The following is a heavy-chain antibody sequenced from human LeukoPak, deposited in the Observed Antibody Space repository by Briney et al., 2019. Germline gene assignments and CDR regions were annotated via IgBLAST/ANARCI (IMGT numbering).Heavy chain of an antibody. CDR3: ARVGYCSRGVCYNYDY. V-gene: IGHV1-2*02. D-gene: IGHD2-8*01. J-gene: IGHJ4*02. CDR2: INPNTGGT. CDR1: GYSSAGKD. Sequence: ASVRVSWKGAGYSSAGKDMHWGREARRQGTEWWGWINPNTGGTNYAQKFKGRVLMTRDTSISTAYLELSSLRSDDTAVYYCARVGYCSRGVCYNYDYWGQGTQVTVSS.